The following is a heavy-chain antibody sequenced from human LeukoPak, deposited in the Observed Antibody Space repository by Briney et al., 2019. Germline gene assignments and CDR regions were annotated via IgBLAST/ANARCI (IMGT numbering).Heavy chain of an antibody. CDR2: IKSKTDGGTR. D-gene: IGHD4/OR15-4a*01. CDR1: GFTSSNAW. V-gene: IGHV3-15*01. J-gene: IGHJ3*02. CDR3: TTFDYAAFLI. Sequence: GGSLTLSCAVSGFTSSNAWMSWVRQAPGKGLEWVGRIKSKTDGGTRDYAAPVEGRFTISRDDSKNTLYLQMNSLKTEDTAVYYCTTFDYAAFLIWGQGTMVTVSS.